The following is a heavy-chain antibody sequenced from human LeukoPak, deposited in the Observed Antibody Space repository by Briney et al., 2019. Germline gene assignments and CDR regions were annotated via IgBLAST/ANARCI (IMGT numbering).Heavy chain of an antibody. CDR1: GFTFSRFG. CDR2: IQYDESLK. D-gene: IGHD3-10*01. J-gene: IGHJ5*02. V-gene: IGHV3-30*02. Sequence: GGSLRLSCEASGFTFSRFGMNWVRQAPGKGLEWVAFIQYDESLKCYLGSVKGRFATSRDNFKNTVYLQMNSLRVEDTAVYYCAKDQGVVGSYDAWGQGTLVTVST. CDR3: AKDQGVVGSYDA.